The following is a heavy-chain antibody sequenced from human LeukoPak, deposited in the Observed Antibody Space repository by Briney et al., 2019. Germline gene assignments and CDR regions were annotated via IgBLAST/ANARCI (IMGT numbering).Heavy chain of an antibody. CDR3: SRGVLGAADY. J-gene: IGHJ4*02. CDR1: GYSFTGHY. V-gene: IGHV1-2*02. D-gene: IGHD3-10*01. CDR2: INPNDYGT. Sequence: ASVKVSCKASGYSFTGHYMHWVRQAPGQGLEWMGWINPNDYGTKYAQNFQGRVTLTWDMSITTASMDLSGLRSDDTAVYYCSRGVLGAADYWGQGTLVTVSS.